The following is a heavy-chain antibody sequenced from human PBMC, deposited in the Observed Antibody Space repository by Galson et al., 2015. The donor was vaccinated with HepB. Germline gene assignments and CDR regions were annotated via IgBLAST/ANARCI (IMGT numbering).Heavy chain of an antibody. CDR3: ARPPVGDPDSGTPLYYFDS. CDR2: ISRKSNYI. V-gene: IGHV3-21*01. Sequence: SLRLSCAGSGFTFKTYSMNWVRQAPGKGLEWVSSISRKSNYIYYADSGKGRFTISRDNAKDSLFLQMNSLRAEDTAVYFCARPPVGDPDSGTPLYYFDSWGQGTLVIVSS. CDR1: GFTFKTYS. D-gene: IGHD3-10*01. J-gene: IGHJ4*02.